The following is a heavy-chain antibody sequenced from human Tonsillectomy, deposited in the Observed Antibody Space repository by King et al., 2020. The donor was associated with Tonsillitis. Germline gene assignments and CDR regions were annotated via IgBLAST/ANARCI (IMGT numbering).Heavy chain of an antibody. CDR1: GGSFTSYY. J-gene: IGHJ4*02. V-gene: IGHV4-59*01. CDR2: IYYSGTI. D-gene: IGHD6-19*01. Sequence: VQLQESGPGLVKPSETLSLTCTVSGGSFTSYYWNWIRQPPGKGLEWIGDIYYSGTINYNPSLKSRVTISVDTSKNQFSLKLSSVTAADTAVYYCARGGPSCWYTGFDYWGQGTLVTVSS. CDR3: ARGGPSCWYTGFDY.